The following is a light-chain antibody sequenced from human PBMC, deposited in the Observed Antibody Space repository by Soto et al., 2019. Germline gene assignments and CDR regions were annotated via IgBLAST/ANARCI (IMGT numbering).Light chain of an antibody. V-gene: IGKV3-11*01. CDR1: QSVSSY. CDR3: QKRSNWPPIT. Sequence: EIVLTQSPATLSLSPGERATLSCRASQSVSSYLAWYQQKPGQAPRLLIYDASNRATGIPARFSGSGSGTDFTLTISRLDPEDFAVYYCQKRSNWPPITFGQGTRLEIK. CDR2: DAS. J-gene: IGKJ5*01.